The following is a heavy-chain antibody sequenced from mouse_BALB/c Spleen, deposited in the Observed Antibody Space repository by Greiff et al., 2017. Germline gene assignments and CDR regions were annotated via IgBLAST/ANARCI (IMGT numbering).Heavy chain of an antibody. CDR3: ATVTTTTLFDY. D-gene: IGHD1-2*01. CDR1: GFSFSSYA. CDR2: IRSGGST. J-gene: IGHJ2*01. Sequence: DVKLVESGGGLVKPGGSLKLSCAASGFSFSSYAMPWVRQTPETRLEWVASIRSGGSTYYPDSVKGRFTISRDNARNILYLQMSSLRSADTAMYYCATVTTTTLFDYWGQGTTRTVSS. V-gene: IGHV5-6-5*01.